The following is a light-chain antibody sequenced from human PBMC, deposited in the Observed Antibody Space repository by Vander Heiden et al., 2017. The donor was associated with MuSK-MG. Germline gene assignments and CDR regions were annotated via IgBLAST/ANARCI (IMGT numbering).Light chain of an antibody. Sequence: SYVLTQPPSVSVAPGRTAGITCGGNNIGSKSVHWYQQKPGQAPVLVIYYDSDRPSGIPERFSGSNSVNTATLTISRVEAGDEADYYCQVWDSSSDHRVFGGGTKLTVL. CDR2: YDS. CDR3: QVWDSSSDHRV. CDR1: NIGSKS. V-gene: IGLV3-21*04. J-gene: IGLJ2*01.